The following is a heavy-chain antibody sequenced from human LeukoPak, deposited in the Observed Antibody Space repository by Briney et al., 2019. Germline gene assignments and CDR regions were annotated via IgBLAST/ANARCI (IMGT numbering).Heavy chain of an antibody. Sequence: GGSLRLSCAASGFTFSSYGMHWVRQAPGKGLEWVAFIRYDGSNKYYADSVKGRFTISRDNSKNTLYLQMNSLRAEDTAVYYCARGGVAGIGYYYYYMDVWGKGTTVTVSS. V-gene: IGHV3-30*02. CDR3: ARGGVAGIGYYYYYMDV. CDR1: GFTFSSYG. CDR2: IRYDGSNK. J-gene: IGHJ6*03. D-gene: IGHD6-19*01.